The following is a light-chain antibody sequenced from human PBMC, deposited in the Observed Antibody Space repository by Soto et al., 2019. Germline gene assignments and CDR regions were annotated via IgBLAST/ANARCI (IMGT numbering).Light chain of an antibody. J-gene: IGLJ1*01. V-gene: IGLV2-14*01. CDR3: SSYTSSTFYV. CDR1: SSDVGGYNS. CDR2: DVS. Sequence: QSALTQPASVSGSPGQSITISCTGTSSDVGGYNSVSWFQQHPGKAPKLMIYDVSNRPSGVSNRFSGSKSGNTASLTISGLQAEDEADYYCSSYTSSTFYVFGTGTKLTV.